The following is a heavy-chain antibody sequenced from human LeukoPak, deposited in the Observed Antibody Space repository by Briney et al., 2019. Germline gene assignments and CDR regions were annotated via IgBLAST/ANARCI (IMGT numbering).Heavy chain of an antibody. Sequence: SETLSLTCTVSGVSVISSYWSWVRQPPGKGLEYIGFVHHSGDTKYNPSLKSRVTMSVDTSKSQFSLRLSSVTAADSAVYYCARHNGVSYLDYWAQGTLVTVSS. CDR2: VHHSGDT. D-gene: IGHD2-8*01. V-gene: IGHV4-59*02. CDR1: GVSVISSY. CDR3: ARHNGVSYLDY. J-gene: IGHJ4*02.